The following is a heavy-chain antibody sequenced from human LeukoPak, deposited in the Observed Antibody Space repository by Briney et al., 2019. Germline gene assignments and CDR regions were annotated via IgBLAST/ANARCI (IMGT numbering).Heavy chain of an antibody. D-gene: IGHD5-18*01. V-gene: IGHV3-53*04. CDR2: IYGSGSA. Sequence: GGSLRLSCAASGFSVSNNYMNWVRQAPGKGLEWVSVIYGSGSAYYADSVKGRFTISRHISKNTLYLQMNSLRAEDTAVYYCARSTGMALHFDCWGQGALVTVSS. J-gene: IGHJ4*02. CDR1: GFSVSNNY. CDR3: ARSTGMALHFDC.